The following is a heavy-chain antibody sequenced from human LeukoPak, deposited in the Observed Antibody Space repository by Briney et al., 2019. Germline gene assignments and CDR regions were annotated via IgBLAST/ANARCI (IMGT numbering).Heavy chain of an antibody. Sequence: GGSLRLSCSVSAFTFSTYVMHWVRQAPGKGLEYVSAISSNGDNTYYADSVKGRFTISRDNSKNTLYLQMSSLRADDTAVYYCVRGTGYWGQGPLVTVSS. CDR2: ISSNGDNT. J-gene: IGHJ4*02. CDR3: VRGTGY. V-gene: IGHV3-64D*06. CDR1: AFTFSTYV.